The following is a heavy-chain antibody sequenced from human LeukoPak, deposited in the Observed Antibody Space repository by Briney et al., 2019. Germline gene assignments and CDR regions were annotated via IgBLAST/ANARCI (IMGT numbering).Heavy chain of an antibody. CDR2: IRYDGSNE. CDR3: AKERTSTGFFDY. V-gene: IGHV3-30*02. D-gene: IGHD1-14*01. J-gene: IGHJ4*02. Sequence: PGGSLRLSCAASGFSFSGYGMHWVRQAPGKGLEWVAFIRYDGSNEYYADSVKGRFTISRDNSKNTLYLQMNSLRAEDTAVYYCAKERTSTGFFDYWGQGTLVTVSS. CDR1: GFSFSGYG.